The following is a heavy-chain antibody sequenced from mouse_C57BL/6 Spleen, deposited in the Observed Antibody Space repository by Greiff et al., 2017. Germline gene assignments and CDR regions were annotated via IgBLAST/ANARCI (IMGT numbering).Heavy chain of an antibody. Sequence: VQLQQSVAELVKPGASVKLSCTASGFNIQDYYMHWVKQRTEQGLEWIGRIDPEDGETKYAPKFQGKATIPADTSSHPAYLQLSSLTSEDTAFYYYARYHYGSTKYAMDYWGQGTTVTVSS. CDR3: ARYHYGSTKYAMDY. J-gene: IGHJ4*01. D-gene: IGHD1-1*01. V-gene: IGHV14-2*01. CDR1: GFNIQDYY. CDR2: IDPEDGET.